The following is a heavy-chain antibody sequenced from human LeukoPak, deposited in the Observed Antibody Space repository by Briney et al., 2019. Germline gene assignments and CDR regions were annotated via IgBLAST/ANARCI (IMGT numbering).Heavy chain of an antibody. J-gene: IGHJ5*02. D-gene: IGHD6-13*01. CDR2: ISYSGST. CDR1: GFTFSSYA. CDR3: ASGGSSSWYRWFDP. Sequence: GSLRLSCAASGFTFSSYAMSWVRQPPGKGLEGIGDISYSGSTYYNPSLKSRVTISVDTSKNQFSLKLSSVTATDTAVYYCASGGSSSWYRWFDPWGQGTLVTVSS. V-gene: IGHV4-59*08.